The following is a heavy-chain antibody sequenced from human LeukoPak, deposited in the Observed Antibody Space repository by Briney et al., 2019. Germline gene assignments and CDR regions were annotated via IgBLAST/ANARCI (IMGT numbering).Heavy chain of an antibody. J-gene: IGHJ3*02. CDR2: IYYSGST. CDR3: ARDRRASSSGWFHDAFDI. Sequence: SETLSLTCTVSGGSISSYYWSWLRQPPGKGLEGIGYIYYSGSTNYNPSLKSRVTISVDTSKNQFSLKLSSVTAADTAVYYCARDRRASSSGWFHDAFDIWGQGTMVTVSS. D-gene: IGHD6-19*01. V-gene: IGHV4-59*01. CDR1: GGSISSYY.